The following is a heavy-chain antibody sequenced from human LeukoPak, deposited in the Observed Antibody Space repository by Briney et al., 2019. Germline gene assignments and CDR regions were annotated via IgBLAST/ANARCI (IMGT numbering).Heavy chain of an antibody. J-gene: IGHJ4*02. CDR3: ARHHTPGSPWYLNTEGFRFDS. Sequence: NPGESLKISCQASGYTFTDYWIGWVRQMPGQGLEWMAVILPGDSDSNVRYSPSFQGHVTVSADRSITTAYLHWSGLQASDTAIYYCARHHTPGSPWYLNTEGFRFDSWGQGTLVTISS. CDR1: GYTFTDYW. V-gene: IGHV5-51*01. CDR2: ILPGDSDSNV. D-gene: IGHD6-19*01.